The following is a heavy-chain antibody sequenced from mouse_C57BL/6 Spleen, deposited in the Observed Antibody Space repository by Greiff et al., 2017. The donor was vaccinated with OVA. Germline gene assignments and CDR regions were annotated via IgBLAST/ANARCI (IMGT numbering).Heavy chain of an antibody. D-gene: IGHD2-4*01. J-gene: IGHJ3*01. V-gene: IGHV1-59*01. CDR2: IDPSDSYT. CDR1: GYTFTSYW. CDR3: ARGIYDYDGGAWFAY. Sequence: QVQLQQPGAELVRPGTSVKLSCKASGYTFTSYWMHWVKQRPGQGLEWIGVIDPSDSYTNYNQKFKGKATLTVDTSSSTAYMQLSSLTSEDSAVYYCARGIYDYDGGAWFAYWGQGTLVTVSA.